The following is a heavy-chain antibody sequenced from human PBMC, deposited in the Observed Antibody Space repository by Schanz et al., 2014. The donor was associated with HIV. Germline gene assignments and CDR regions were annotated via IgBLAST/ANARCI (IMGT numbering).Heavy chain of an antibody. Sequence: QVQLVESGGGVVQPGRSLRLSCGASGFTLSSYGMHWVRQAPGKGLEWVAIISYDGTNKYYADSVKGRFTISRDNSTNTLYLQMNSLRAEDTAVCYCVRDLGGTSPTSGPPRNYFAMDVWGQGTAVTVSS. CDR2: ISYDGTNK. CDR3: VRDLGGTSPTSGPPRNYFAMDV. V-gene: IGHV3-30*03. D-gene: IGHD3-3*01. J-gene: IGHJ6*02. CDR1: GFTLSSYG.